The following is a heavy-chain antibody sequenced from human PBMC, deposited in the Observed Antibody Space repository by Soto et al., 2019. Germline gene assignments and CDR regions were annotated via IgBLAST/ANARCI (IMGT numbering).Heavy chain of an antibody. CDR1: GASVTSGLYY. CDR3: ARPSAEWAFDI. J-gene: IGHJ3*02. CDR2: IYSSGST. D-gene: IGHD3-3*01. V-gene: IGHV4-61*01. Sequence: PSETLSLTCTVSGASVTSGLYYWNWIRQTPGKRLEWIGYIYSSGSTNYNPSLKSRVTISVDTSKNQFSLKLSSVTAADTAVYYCARPSAEWAFDIWGQGTMVTVSS.